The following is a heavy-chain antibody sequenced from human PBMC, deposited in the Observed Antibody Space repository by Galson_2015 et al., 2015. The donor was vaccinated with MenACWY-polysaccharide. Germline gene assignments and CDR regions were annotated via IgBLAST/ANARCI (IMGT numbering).Heavy chain of an antibody. CDR1: GFTFSDYY. CDR3: ARRIPGAGYRYLDY. V-gene: IGHV3-11*01. Sequence: SLRLSCAASGFTFSDYYMNWVRQAPGKGLEWVSYISSSGNTTYYADSVKGRFTISRDNAKNSLFLQMNSLRGEDTAVYYCARRIPGAGYRYLDYWGQGTLVTVSS. CDR2: ISSSGNTT. J-gene: IGHJ4*02. D-gene: IGHD2-2*01.